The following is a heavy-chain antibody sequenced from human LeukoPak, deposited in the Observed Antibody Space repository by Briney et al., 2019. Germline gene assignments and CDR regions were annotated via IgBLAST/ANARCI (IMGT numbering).Heavy chain of an antibody. CDR3: ARETVDTAFDY. J-gene: IGHJ4*02. Sequence: RGSLRLSCAASGFTFSNAWMSWVRQAPGKGLEWVANIKQDGSEKYYVDSVKGRFTISRDNAKNSLYLQMNSLRAEDTAVYYCARETVDTAFDYWGQGTLVTVSS. CDR2: IKQDGSEK. CDR1: GFTFSNAW. D-gene: IGHD5-18*01. V-gene: IGHV3-7*01.